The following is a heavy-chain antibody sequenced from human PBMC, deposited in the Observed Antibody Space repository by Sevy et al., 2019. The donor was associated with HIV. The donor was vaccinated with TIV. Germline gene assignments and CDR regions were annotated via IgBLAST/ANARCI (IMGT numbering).Heavy chain of an antibody. D-gene: IGHD6-19*01. CDR2: IYYSGST. Sequence: SETLSLTCTVSGGSISSSSYYWGWIRQPPGKGLEWIGSIYYSGSTYYNPSLKSRVTISVDTSKNQFSLKLSSVTAADTAVYYYARGQWLVHDYWGQGTLVTVSS. CDR1: GGSISSSSYY. CDR3: ARGQWLVHDY. V-gene: IGHV4-39*01. J-gene: IGHJ4*02.